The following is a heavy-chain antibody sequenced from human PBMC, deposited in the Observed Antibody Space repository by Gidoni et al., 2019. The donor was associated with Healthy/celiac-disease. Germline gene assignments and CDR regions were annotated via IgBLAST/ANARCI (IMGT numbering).Heavy chain of an antibody. CDR1: GFTFRSYG. J-gene: IGHJ6*02. Sequence: QVQLVESGGGVVQPGRSLRLSCAASGFTFRSYGMHWVRQAPGKGLEWVAVISYDGSNKYYADSVKGRFTISRDNSKNTLYLQMNSQRAEDTAVYYCAKDLRPAAGTIYYGMDVWGQGTTVTVSS. CDR3: AKDLRPAAGTIYYGMDV. D-gene: IGHD6-13*01. V-gene: IGHV3-30*18. CDR2: ISYDGSNK.